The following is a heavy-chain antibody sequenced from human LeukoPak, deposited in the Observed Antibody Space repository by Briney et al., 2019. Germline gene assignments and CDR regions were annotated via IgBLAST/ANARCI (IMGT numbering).Heavy chain of an antibody. CDR1: GFTFSSYG. D-gene: IGHD6-13*01. J-gene: IGHJ4*02. CDR3: AKDRDSSSWYFVFDY. Sequence: GGSLRLSCAASGFTFSSYGMHWVRQAPGKGLEWVAVISYDGSNKYYADSVKGRFTISRDNSKNTLYLQMNSLRAEDTAVYYCAKDRDSSSWYFVFDYWGQGTLVTDSS. V-gene: IGHV3-30*18. CDR2: ISYDGSNK.